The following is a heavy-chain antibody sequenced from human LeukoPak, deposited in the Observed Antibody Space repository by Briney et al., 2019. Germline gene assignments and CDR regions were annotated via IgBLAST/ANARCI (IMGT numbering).Heavy chain of an antibody. Sequence: ASVKVSCKASGGTFSSYAISWVRQAPAHGLGWGGGGSPISGRANYAQTFQGRGVITSDESTSTAYMELRCLRSEDTAVYYCARVVPAYCGGDCDGNYFDYWGQGTLVTVSS. V-gene: IGHV1-69*13. J-gene: IGHJ4*02. CDR2: GSPISGRA. D-gene: IGHD2-21*01. CDR3: ARVVPAYCGGDCDGNYFDY. CDR1: GGTFSSYA.